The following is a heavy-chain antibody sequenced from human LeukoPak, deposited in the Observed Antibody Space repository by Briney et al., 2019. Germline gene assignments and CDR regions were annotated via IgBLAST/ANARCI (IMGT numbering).Heavy chain of an antibody. CDR1: GFTFSSYA. D-gene: IGHD6-6*01. CDR2: ISGSGGST. J-gene: IGHJ6*03. CDR3: AKVVPGGRDYMDV. Sequence: GGSLRLSCAASGFTFSSYAMSWVRQAPGKGLEWVSAISGSGGSTYYADSVKGRFTISRDNAKNSVSLQMNSLRAEDTAVYYCAKVVPGGRDYMDVWGKGTTVTVSS. V-gene: IGHV3-23*01.